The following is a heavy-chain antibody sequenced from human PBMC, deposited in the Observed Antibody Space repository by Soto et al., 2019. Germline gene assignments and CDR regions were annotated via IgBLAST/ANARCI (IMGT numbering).Heavy chain of an antibody. CDR3: AKVSGSYDLGAFDI. CDR2: ISYDGSNK. V-gene: IGHV3-30*18. Sequence: QVQLVESGGGVVQPGRSLRLSCAASGFTFSSYGMHWVRQAPGKGLEWVAVISYDGSNKYYADSVKGRFTISRDNSKNTLYLQMNSLRAEDTAVYFCAKVSGSYDLGAFDIWGQGTMVTVSS. J-gene: IGHJ3*02. D-gene: IGHD1-26*01. CDR1: GFTFSSYG.